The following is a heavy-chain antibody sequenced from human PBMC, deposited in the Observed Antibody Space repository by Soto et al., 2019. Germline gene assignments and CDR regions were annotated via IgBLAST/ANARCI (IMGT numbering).Heavy chain of an antibody. Sequence: SETLSLTCTVSGGTISSSSYYWGWIRQPPGKGLEWIGSIYYSGSTYYNPSLKSRVTISVDTSKNQFSLKLSSVTAADTAVYYCARQQQLVSGYWGQGTLVTVSS. CDR2: IYYSGST. D-gene: IGHD6-13*01. J-gene: IGHJ4*02. CDR1: GGTISSSSYY. CDR3: ARQQQLVSGY. V-gene: IGHV4-39*01.